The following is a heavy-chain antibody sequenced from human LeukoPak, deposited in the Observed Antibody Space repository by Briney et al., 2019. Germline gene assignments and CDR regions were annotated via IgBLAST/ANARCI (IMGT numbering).Heavy chain of an antibody. CDR3: ARDRARTTMVRGVFDY. Sequence: SETLSLTCTVSGGSISSGDYYWSWIRQPPGKGLEWIGYIYYSGSTYYNPSLKSRVTISVGTSKNQFSLKLSSVTAADTAVYYCARDRARTTMVRGVFDYWGQGTLVTVSS. CDR1: GGSISSGDYY. CDR2: IYYSGST. J-gene: IGHJ4*02. V-gene: IGHV4-30-4*01. D-gene: IGHD3-10*01.